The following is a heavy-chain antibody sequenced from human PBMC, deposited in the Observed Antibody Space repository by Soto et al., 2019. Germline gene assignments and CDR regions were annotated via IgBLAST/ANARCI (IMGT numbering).Heavy chain of an antibody. CDR3: ARDRGTAGVGNNY. CDR2: INSDGSST. V-gene: IGHV3-74*01. Sequence: GGSLRLSCVASGFTFRNYAMSWVRQAPGKGLVWVSRINSDGSSTSYADSVKGRFTISRDNAKNTLYLQMNSLRAEDQAVYYCARDRGTAGVGNNYWGQETLVTVSS. J-gene: IGHJ4*02. CDR1: GFTFRNYA.